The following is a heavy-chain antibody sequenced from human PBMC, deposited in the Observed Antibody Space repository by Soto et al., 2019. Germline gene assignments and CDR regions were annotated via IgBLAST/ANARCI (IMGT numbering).Heavy chain of an antibody. CDR2: VSNDGNNE. J-gene: IGHJ6*02. CDR1: GFTFSDYT. D-gene: IGHD2-21*01. Sequence: EQLVESGGGVVQPGRSLRLSCAASGFTFSDYTMNWVRQSPGKGLEWVAVVSNDGNNEYYAASVKGRFTISRDNSKNTLYLQVNSLRAEDTAVYYCARDQEAGNCGGDSCWFYHGMDVWGQGTTVTVSS. V-gene: IGHV3-30*14. CDR3: ARDQEAGNCGGDSCWFYHGMDV.